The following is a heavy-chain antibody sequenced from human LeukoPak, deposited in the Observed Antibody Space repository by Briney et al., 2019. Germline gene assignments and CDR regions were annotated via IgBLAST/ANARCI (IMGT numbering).Heavy chain of an antibody. V-gene: IGHV3-66*01. Sequence: GGPLRLSCAASGFTVSSNYMSWVRQAPGKGLEWVSVIYSGGSTYYADSVKGRFTISRDNSKNTLYLQMNSLRAEDTAVYYCARAGIAAAGMSGWGQGTLVTVSS. CDR2: IYSGGST. CDR1: GFTVSSNY. CDR3: ARAGIAAAGMSG. D-gene: IGHD6-13*01. J-gene: IGHJ4*02.